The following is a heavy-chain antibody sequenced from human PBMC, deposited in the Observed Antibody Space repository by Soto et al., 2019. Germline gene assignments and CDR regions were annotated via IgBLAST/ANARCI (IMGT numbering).Heavy chain of an antibody. V-gene: IGHV3-53*01. CDR3: ARGLKIRHDAFDL. CDR1: GFTASNNY. D-gene: IGHD3-22*01. CDR2: IYSDGST. J-gene: IGHJ3*01. Sequence: GGSLRLSCAPSGFTASNNYMNWVRQAPGKGLEWVSIIYSDGSTYYADYVKGRFTISRDNSKNTLYLQMDSLRAEDTAVYFCARGLKIRHDAFDLWGPGTMVTVSS.